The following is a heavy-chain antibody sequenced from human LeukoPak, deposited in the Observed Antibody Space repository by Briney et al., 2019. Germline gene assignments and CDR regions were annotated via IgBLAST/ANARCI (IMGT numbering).Heavy chain of an antibody. V-gene: IGHV3-53*01. D-gene: IGHD4/OR15-4a*01. Sequence: GGSLRRSCTVSGFTVSSNSMSWVRQAPGKGLEWVSFIYSDNTHYSDSVKGRFTISRDNSKNTLYLQMNSLRAEDTAVYYCASRAGAYSHPYDYWGQGTLVNVSS. CDR2: IYSDNT. CDR3: ASRAGAYSHPYDY. J-gene: IGHJ4*02. CDR1: GFTVSSNS.